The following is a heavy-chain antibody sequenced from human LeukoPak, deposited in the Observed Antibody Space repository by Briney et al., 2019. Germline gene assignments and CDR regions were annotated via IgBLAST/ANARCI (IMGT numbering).Heavy chain of an antibody. J-gene: IGHJ4*02. CDR2: IKTDGRST. CDR3: AKKMPGMVRGVNFDY. CDR1: EFTFSSYW. D-gene: IGHD3-10*01. V-gene: IGHV3-74*01. Sequence: GGSLRLSCAASEFTFSSYWMHWVRQAPGKGLVWVSHIKTDGRSTSYADSVRGRFTISRDNSKNTLYLQMNSLRAEDTAVYYCAKKMPGMVRGVNFDYWGQGTLVTVSS.